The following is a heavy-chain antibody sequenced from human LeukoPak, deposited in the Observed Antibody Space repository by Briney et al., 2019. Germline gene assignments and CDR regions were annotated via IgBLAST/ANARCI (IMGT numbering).Heavy chain of an antibody. J-gene: IGHJ5*02. V-gene: IGHV5-51*01. D-gene: IGHD1-26*01. CDR3: PRRHTGASGRYNRFDP. CDR1: GYSFTNYW. CDR2: IYPGDSDI. Sequence: GESLKISCKGSGYSFTNYWIAWVRQMPGKGLECMGIIYPGDSDIRYSPSFEGQVTISADESISTAFLQWKSLKASDTAMYYCPRRHTGASGRYNRFDPWGQGTLVTVSS.